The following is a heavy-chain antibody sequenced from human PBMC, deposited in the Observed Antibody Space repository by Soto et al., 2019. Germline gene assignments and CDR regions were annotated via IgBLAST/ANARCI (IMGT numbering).Heavy chain of an antibody. CDR1: GYTFTSYG. Sequence: ASVKVSCKASGYTFTSYGISWVRQAPGQGLEWMGWISAYNGNTNYAQKLQGRVTMTTDTSTSTAYMELRSLRSDDTAVYYCARDGERDTGLNFYYYLHGMDAWGQGTRVTSP. J-gene: IGHJ6*02. CDR3: ARDGERDTGLNFYYYLHGMDA. V-gene: IGHV1-18*01. CDR2: ISAYNGNT. D-gene: IGHD1-1*01.